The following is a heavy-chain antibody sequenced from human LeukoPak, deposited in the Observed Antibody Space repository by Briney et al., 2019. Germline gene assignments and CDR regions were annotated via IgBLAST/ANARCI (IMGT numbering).Heavy chain of an antibody. V-gene: IGHV3-21*01. CDR1: GFTFSSYS. CDR2: ISGSSSYI. D-gene: IGHD4-17*01. Sequence: GGSLRLSCAASGFTFSSYSMNWVRQAPGKGLEWVSSISGSSSYIYYADSVKGRFTISRDNAKNSLYLQMNSLRAEDTAVYYCARDLRRTTVTYDYWGQGTLVTVSS. CDR3: ARDLRRTTVTYDY. J-gene: IGHJ4*02.